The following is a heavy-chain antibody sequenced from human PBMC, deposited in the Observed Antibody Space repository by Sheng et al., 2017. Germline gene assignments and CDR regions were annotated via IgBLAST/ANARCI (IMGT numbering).Heavy chain of an antibody. CDR1: GYTFTGYY. CDR2: INPNSGGT. J-gene: IGHJ6*03. D-gene: IGHD5-18*01. V-gene: IGHV1-2*02. Sequence: QVQLVQSGAEVKKPGASVKVSCKASGYTFTGYYMHWVRQAPGQGLEWMGWINPNSGGTNYAQKFQGRVTMTRDTSISTAYMELSRLRSDDTAVYYCARDTAMVTRYYYYYMDVWGKGTTVTVSS. CDR3: ARDTAMVTRYYYYYMDV.